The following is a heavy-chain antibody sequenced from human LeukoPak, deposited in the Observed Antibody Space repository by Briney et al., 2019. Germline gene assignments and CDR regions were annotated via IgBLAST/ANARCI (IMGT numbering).Heavy chain of an antibody. CDR1: GYSFTCYW. D-gene: IGHD5-24*01. J-gene: IGHJ4*02. Sequence: GESLKISCKGSGYSFTCYWIGWVRQMPGKGLEWMGLIYPGDSDTRYSPSFQGQVTISADKAIYTAYLQWSSLKASDGAMYYCARREKTTPFFEFWGQGTLVAVSS. V-gene: IGHV5-51*01. CDR3: ARREKTTPFFEF. CDR2: IYPGDSDT.